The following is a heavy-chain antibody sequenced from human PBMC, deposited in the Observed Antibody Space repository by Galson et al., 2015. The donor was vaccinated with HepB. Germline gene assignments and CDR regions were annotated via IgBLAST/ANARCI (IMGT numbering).Heavy chain of an antibody. CDR3: AKGLDSIHCGGDCYAFDY. D-gene: IGHD2-21*02. J-gene: IGHJ4*02. CDR2: TYISGKT. Sequence: SLRLSCAASGFTVSKNYMSWVRQPPGKGLEWVSLTYISGKTYYADSMKGRLTISVDNSKNTLYLQMHSLKTEDTAFYYCAKGLDSIHCGGDCYAFDYWGQGNLVAVSS. V-gene: IGHV3-66*02. CDR1: GFTVSKNY.